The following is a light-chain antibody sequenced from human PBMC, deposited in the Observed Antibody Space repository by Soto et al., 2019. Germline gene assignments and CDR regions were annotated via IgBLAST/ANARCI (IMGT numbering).Light chain of an antibody. V-gene: IGLV1-40*01. J-gene: IGLJ1*01. CDR3: QSYDSTPDARYV. CDR1: GANIGAGYD. CDR2: GDS. Sequence: QSVLTQPPSVSGAPGQRVTISCTGSGANIGAGYDVHWYQHRPGTAPKLLVFGDSHRPSGVPDRFSGSKSGTSASLAITGLQAEDEGDYYCQSYDSTPDARYVFGTGTKRTVL.